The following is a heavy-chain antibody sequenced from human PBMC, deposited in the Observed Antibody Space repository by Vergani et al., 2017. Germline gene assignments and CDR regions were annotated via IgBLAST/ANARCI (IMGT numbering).Heavy chain of an antibody. Sequence: QLQLQESGPGLVKPSETLSLTCTVSGGSISSSSYYWGWIRQPPGKGLEWIGYIYYSGSTNYNPSLKSRVTISVDTSKNQFSLKLSSVTAADTAVYYCASLPEPGRKASDNIWGQGTMVTVSS. CDR3: ASLPEPGRKASDNI. D-gene: IGHD1-14*01. J-gene: IGHJ3*02. CDR2: IYYSGST. CDR1: GGSISSSSYY. V-gene: IGHV4-61*05.